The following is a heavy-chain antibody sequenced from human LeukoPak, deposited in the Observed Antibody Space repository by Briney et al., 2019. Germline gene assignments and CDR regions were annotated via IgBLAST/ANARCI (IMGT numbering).Heavy chain of an antibody. V-gene: IGHV1-69*13. CDR3: AIEFSSVYFHWFDP. Sequence: GASVKVSCKASGGTFSSYAISWVRQAPGPGLEWMGGVIPIFGTANYAQKFQGRVTITADESTSTAYMGLSSLRSEDRAVYYWAIEFSSVYFHWFDPWGQGTLVTVSS. CDR2: VIPIFGTA. D-gene: IGHD3-22*01. J-gene: IGHJ5*02. CDR1: GGTFSSYA.